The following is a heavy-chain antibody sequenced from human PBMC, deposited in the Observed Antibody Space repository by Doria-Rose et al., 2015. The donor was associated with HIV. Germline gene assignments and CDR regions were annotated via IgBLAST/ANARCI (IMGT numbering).Heavy chain of an antibody. Sequence: QITLKESGPVLVKPTETLTLTCTVSGVSLSSPGMGVSWIRQPPGKALEWLANIFSDDERSYKTSLKSRLTISRCTSKSQVVLTMTDMDPVDTATYHCARIKSSRWYHKYYFDFWGQGTLVIVSA. CDR2: IFSDDER. CDR3: ARIKSSRWYHKYYFDF. J-gene: IGHJ4*02. V-gene: IGHV2-26*01. CDR1: GVSLSSPGMG. D-gene: IGHD6-13*01.